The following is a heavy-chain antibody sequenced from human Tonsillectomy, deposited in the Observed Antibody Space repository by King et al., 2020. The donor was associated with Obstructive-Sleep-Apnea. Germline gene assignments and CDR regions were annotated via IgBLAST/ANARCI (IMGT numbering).Heavy chain of an antibody. CDR2: IRSRRDNYAT. CDR1: GFTFDDSH. V-gene: IGHV3-73*01. CDR3: SRQTDSCHDY. J-gene: IGHJ4*02. D-gene: IGHD2-2*01. Sequence: VQLVESGGGLVQPGGSLKLSCAASGFTFDDSHMHWVRQAPGKVLEWIGHIRSRRDNYATAYAASVNGRFSISRDHTKSTAYLQMNSLTTEDTAVYYCSRQTDSCHDYWGQGTRVTVSS.